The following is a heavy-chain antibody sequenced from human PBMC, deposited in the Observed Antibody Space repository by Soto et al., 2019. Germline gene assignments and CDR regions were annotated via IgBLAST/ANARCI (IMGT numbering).Heavy chain of an antibody. Sequence: ASVKVSCKASGDTITTYDINWVRQATRHGLEWMGWINPNSGNIGYAQRFQGRVTMTRDTAIRTAYMEVSSLRSDDTAVYYCARGRASGSYYLLDYWGQGTLVTVSS. D-gene: IGHD3-10*01. CDR2: INPNSGNI. J-gene: IGHJ4*02. CDR1: GDTITTYD. CDR3: ARGRASGSYYLLDY. V-gene: IGHV1-8*01.